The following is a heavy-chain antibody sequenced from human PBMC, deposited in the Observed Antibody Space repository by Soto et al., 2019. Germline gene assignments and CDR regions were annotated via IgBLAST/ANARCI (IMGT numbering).Heavy chain of an antibody. CDR2: IYHSGSA. CDR1: GGSISSGSYS. Sequence: QLQLQESGSGLVRPSQTLSLTCTVSGGSISSGSYSWSWIRQPPGKGLEWIGYIYHSGSAFYNPXXXXXXXXXXXXXXXXXXXXXXXXXXXXXXXXXXXXXXXXXXXDYWGQGTLVTVSS. J-gene: IGHJ4*02. V-gene: IGHV4-30-2*01. CDR3: XXXXXXXXXDY.